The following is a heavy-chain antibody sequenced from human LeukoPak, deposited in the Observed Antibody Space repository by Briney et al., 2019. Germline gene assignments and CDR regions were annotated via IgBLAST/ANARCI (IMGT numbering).Heavy chain of an antibody. D-gene: IGHD6-13*01. CDR2: IYHSGST. CDR1: GYSISSGYY. CDR3: AREWAGYSSSWGSYYYYYMDV. Sequence: SETLSLTCTVSGYSISSGYYWGWIRQPPGKGLEWIGSIYHSGSTYYNPSLKSRVTISVDTSKNQFSLKLSSVTAADTAVYYCAREWAGYSSSWGSYYYYYMDVWGKGTTVTISS. V-gene: IGHV4-38-2*02. J-gene: IGHJ6*03.